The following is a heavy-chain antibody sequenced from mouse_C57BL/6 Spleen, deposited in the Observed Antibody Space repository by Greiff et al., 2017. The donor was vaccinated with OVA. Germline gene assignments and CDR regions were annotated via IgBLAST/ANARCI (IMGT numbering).Heavy chain of an antibody. Sequence: QVQLKQPGAELVMPGASVKLSCKASGYTFTSYWMHWVKQRPGQGLEWIGEIDPSDSYTNYNQKFKGKSTLTVDKSSSTAYMQLSSLTSEDSAVYYCARGDGNYGEGAMDYWGQGTSVTVSS. V-gene: IGHV1-69*01. CDR3: ARGDGNYGEGAMDY. J-gene: IGHJ4*01. CDR1: GYTFTSYW. CDR2: IDPSDSYT. D-gene: IGHD2-1*01.